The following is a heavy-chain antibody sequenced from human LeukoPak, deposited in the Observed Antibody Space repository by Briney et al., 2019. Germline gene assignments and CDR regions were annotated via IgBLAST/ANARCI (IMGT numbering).Heavy chain of an antibody. D-gene: IGHD3-16*02. CDR2: IKHSGST. CDR3: ARVGSYDYVWGSCRYRWFDY. Sequence: SETLSLTCAVYGGSFSGYYWSWIRQPPGKGLEWIGEIKHSGSTNYNPSLKSRVTISVDTSKNQFSLKLSSVTAADTAVYYCARVGSYDYVWGSCRYRWFDYWGQGTLVTVSS. CDR1: GGSFSGYY. J-gene: IGHJ4*02. V-gene: IGHV4-34*01.